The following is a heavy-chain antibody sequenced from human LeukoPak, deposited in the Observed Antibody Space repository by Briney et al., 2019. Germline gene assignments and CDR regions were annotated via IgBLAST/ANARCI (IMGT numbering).Heavy chain of an antibody. CDR2: ISSSSSYI. J-gene: IGHJ4*02. CDR1: GFTFSSYS. D-gene: IGHD2-15*01. V-gene: IGHV3-21*01. CDR3: ARDRGFFCSGGSCYSRAHFDY. Sequence: GGSLRLPCAASGFTFSSYSMNWVRQAPGKGLEWVSSISSSSSYIYYADSVKGRFTISRDNAKNSLYLQMNSLRAEDTAVYYCARDRGFFCSGGSCYSRAHFDYWGQGTLVTVSS.